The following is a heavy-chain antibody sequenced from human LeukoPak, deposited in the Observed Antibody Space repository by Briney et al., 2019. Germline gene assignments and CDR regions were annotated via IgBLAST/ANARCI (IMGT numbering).Heavy chain of an antibody. CDR3: GVMIRGTFDY. D-gene: IGHD3-10*01. V-gene: IGHV4-39*01. CDR2: IYYSGST. Sequence: SETLSLTCTVSGGSISSSSYYWGWIRQPPGKGLEWIGSIYYSGSTYYNPSLKSRVTISVDTSKNQFSLKLSSVTAADTAVYYCGVMIRGTFDYWGQGTLVTVSS. CDR1: GGSISSSSYY. J-gene: IGHJ4*02.